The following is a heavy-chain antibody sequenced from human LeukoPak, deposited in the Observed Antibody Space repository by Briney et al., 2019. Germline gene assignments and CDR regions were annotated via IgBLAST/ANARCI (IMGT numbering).Heavy chain of an antibody. CDR1: GLTFSNYY. V-gene: IGHV3-11*04. J-gene: IGHJ5*02. CDR3: ARDRGIAAAGTENWFDP. D-gene: IGHD6-13*01. Sequence: GGSLRLSCAASGLTFSNYYISWIRQAPGKGLEWVSFISSDGNTIYYADSVRGRFTISRDNAKNSVFLQMNSLRAEDTAVYYCARDRGIAAAGTENWFDPWGQGTLVTVSS. CDR2: ISSDGNTI.